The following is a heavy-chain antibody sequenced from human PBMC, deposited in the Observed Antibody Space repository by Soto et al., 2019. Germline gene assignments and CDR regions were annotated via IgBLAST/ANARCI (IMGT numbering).Heavy chain of an antibody. D-gene: IGHD6-19*01. V-gene: IGHV1-18*01. CDR1: GYTFTSYG. CDR3: ARDPPYSSGWYAGFDP. CDR2: ISAYNGNT. J-gene: IGHJ5*02. Sequence: QVQLVQSGAEVKKPGASVKVSCKASGYTFTSYGISWVRQAPGQGLEWMGWISAYNGNTNYAQKLQGRVTMTTDTSTSTADMERRSLRSDDTAVYYCARDPPYSSGWYAGFDPWGQGTLVTVSS.